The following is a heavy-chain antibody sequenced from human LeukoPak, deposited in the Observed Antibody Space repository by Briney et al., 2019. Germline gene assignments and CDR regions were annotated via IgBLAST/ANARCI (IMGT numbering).Heavy chain of an antibody. Sequence: ASQTLSLTCTVSGVSISSGDYYWRWIRQPRGKGLEWIGYIYYSGSTYDNPSLKSPFTISVETSKNHFSLKLSSVTAADTAVFYCARDRITMVRGGPVSWFDPWGQGTLVTVSS. CDR1: GVSISSGDYY. CDR2: IYYSGST. V-gene: IGHV4-30-4*01. D-gene: IGHD3-10*01. CDR3: ARDRITMVRGGPVSWFDP. J-gene: IGHJ5*02.